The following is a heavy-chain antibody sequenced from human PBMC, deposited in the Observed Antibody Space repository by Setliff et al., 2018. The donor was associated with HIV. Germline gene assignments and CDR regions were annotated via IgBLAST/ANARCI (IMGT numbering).Heavy chain of an antibody. V-gene: IGHV3-48*02. Sequence: LRLSCAASRFDFNSYWMCWVRQAPGKGLEWVSYISSSSSSIYYGDSVKGRFTISRDNAKNSLDLEMHSLTDEDTAVYYCVRDPGGIFDAFDVWGQGTMVTVSS. CDR1: RFDFNSYW. D-gene: IGHD3-3*01. J-gene: IGHJ3*01. CDR3: VRDPGGIFDAFDV. CDR2: ISSSSSSI.